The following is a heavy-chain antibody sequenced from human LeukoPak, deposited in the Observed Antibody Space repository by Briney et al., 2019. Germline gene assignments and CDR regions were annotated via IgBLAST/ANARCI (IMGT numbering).Heavy chain of an antibody. Sequence: SRGSLRLSCAASGFTFDDYAMHWVRQAPGKGLEWVSGISWNSGSIGYADSVKGRFTISRDNAKNSLYLQMNSLRAEDMALYYCAKGNYDILTGPMDVWGKGTTVTVSS. CDR3: AKGNYDILTGPMDV. D-gene: IGHD3-9*01. CDR2: ISWNSGSI. V-gene: IGHV3-9*03. CDR1: GFTFDDYA. J-gene: IGHJ6*03.